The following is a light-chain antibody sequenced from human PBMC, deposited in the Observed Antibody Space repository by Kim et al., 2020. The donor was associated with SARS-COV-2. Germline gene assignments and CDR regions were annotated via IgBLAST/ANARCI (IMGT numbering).Light chain of an antibody. J-gene: IGLJ2*01. CDR2: DVN. Sequence: QSALTQPASVSGSPGQSITISCTGSSSDIGTYNYVSWYQQHPGKAPKLLIYDVNERPSGLSDRFSGSKTGNTASLTISGLQAEDEADYYCCSFTNINTGVFGGGTQLTVL. CDR1: SSDIGTYNY. V-gene: IGLV2-14*03. CDR3: CSFTNINTGV.